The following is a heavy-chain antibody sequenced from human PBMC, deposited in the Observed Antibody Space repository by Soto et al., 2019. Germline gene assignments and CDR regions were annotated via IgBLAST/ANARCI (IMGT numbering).Heavy chain of an antibody. CDR2: IYYSGST. V-gene: IGHV4-59*01. CDR1: GGSISSYY. CDR3: ATNLSEDTIFGVVIPDYYYYYMDV. Sequence: SETLSLTCTVSGGSISSYYWSWIRQPPGKGLEWIGYIYYSGSTNYNPSLESRVTISVDTSKNQFSLKLSSVTAADTAVYYCATNLSEDTIFGVVIPDYYYYYMDVWGKGTTVAVSS. D-gene: IGHD3-3*01. J-gene: IGHJ6*03.